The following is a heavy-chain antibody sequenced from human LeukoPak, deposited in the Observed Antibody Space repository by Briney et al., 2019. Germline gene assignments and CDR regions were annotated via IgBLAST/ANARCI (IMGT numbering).Heavy chain of an antibody. CDR1: GFTFSHYA. J-gene: IGHJ4*02. D-gene: IGHD3-10*01. V-gene: IGHV3-30*04. Sequence: GGSLRLSCAASGFTFSHYAMYWVRQAPGKGLEWVALISYDGSVQYYADSVKGRFTISRDNAKNSLYLQMNSLRAEDTAVYYCARSGGYSNAGFDYWGQGTLVTVSS. CDR2: ISYDGSVQ. CDR3: ARSGGYSNAGFDY.